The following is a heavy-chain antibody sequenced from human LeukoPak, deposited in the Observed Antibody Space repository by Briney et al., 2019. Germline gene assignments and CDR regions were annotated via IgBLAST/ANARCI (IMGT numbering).Heavy chain of an antibody. CDR2: IYHSDNT. CDR3: ARGARGSMGRAFDY. Sequence: SETLSLTCTVSGYPISSGYYWGWIRQPPGKGLEWIGSIYHSDNTYYNPSLKSRVTISVDTSKNQFSLKLSSVTAADTAVYYCARGARGSMGRAFDYWGQGTLVTVSS. J-gene: IGHJ4*02. D-gene: IGHD3-10*01. V-gene: IGHV4-38-2*02. CDR1: GYPISSGYY.